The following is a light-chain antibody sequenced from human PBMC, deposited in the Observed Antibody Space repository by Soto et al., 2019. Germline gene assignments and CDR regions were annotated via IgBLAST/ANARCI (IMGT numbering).Light chain of an antibody. Sequence: DIQMTPSPSSLSASVGDRVTITCQASQDISNYLNWYQQKPGKAPKLLIYDASNLETGVPSRFSGSGSVTEFTFTISSLQPEDIATYYCQQYDNRPLTFGGGTKVEIK. CDR1: QDISNY. CDR3: QQYDNRPLT. V-gene: IGKV1-33*01. CDR2: DAS. J-gene: IGKJ4*01.